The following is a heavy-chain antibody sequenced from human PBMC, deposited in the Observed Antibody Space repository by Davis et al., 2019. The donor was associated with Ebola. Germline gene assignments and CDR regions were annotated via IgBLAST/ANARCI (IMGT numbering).Heavy chain of an antibody. CDR1: GFTFSSYG. CDR3: AKGLGASDWYAFDY. CDR2: ISYDGSNK. D-gene: IGHD6-19*01. Sequence: GESLKISCAASGFTFSSYGMHWVRQAPGKRLEWVAVISYDGSNKYYADSVKGRFTISRDNSKNTLYLQMNSLRADDTAVYYCAKGLGASDWYAFDYWGQRALVTVSS. V-gene: IGHV3-30*18. J-gene: IGHJ4*02.